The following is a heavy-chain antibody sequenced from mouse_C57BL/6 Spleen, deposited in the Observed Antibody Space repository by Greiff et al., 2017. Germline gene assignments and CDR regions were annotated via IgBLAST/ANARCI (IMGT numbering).Heavy chain of an antibody. V-gene: IGHV2-9*01. CDR3: ADRGDYYGSSPEFDY. CDR2: IWGSGST. J-gene: IGHJ3*01. CDR1: GFSLTSYG. D-gene: IGHD1-1*01. Sequence: VKLMESGPGLVAPSQCLSITCTVSGFSLTSYGVDWVRQPPGKGLEWLGVIWGSGSTNYNFALMSRLSNSKDNSKYQVYIKMNSLETDDTAMYDCADRGDYYGSSPEFDYWGQGTLVTVSA.